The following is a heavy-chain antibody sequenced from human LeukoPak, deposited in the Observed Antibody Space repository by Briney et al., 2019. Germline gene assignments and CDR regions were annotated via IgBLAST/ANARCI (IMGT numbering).Heavy chain of an antibody. CDR1: GYTFAGYC. J-gene: IGHJ6*02. CDR3: ARDGRDCSSTSCYTPWYYYYGMDV. D-gene: IGHD2-2*02. Sequence: ASVKVSCKASGYTFAGYCMHWVRQAPGQGLEWMGWINPNSGGTNYARKFQGRVTMTRDTSISTAYMELSRLRSDDTAVYYCARDGRDCSSTSCYTPWYYYYGMDVWGQGTTVTVSS. V-gene: IGHV1-2*02. CDR2: INPNSGGT.